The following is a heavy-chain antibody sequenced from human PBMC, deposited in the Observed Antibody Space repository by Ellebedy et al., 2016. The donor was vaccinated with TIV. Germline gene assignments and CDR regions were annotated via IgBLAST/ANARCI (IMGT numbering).Heavy chain of an antibody. V-gene: IGHV3-21*01. D-gene: IGHD6-25*01. CDR1: GFSFSTWT. CDR3: ATEFYYSSEF. CDR2: INPSGSEA. Sequence: GGSLRLSCAASGFSFSTWTMNWVRQAPGKGLEWVSAINPSGSEAYQPASLRGRFTISRDNAKNSLYLQISSLRAEDTAVYYCATEFYYSSEFWGQGALVIVSS. J-gene: IGHJ4*02.